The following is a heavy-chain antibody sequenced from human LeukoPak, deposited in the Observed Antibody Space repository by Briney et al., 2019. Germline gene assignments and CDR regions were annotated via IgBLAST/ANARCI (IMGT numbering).Heavy chain of an antibody. V-gene: IGHV4-59*12. D-gene: IGHD3-10*01. CDR1: GGSIRSYY. J-gene: IGHJ4*02. CDR2: IYYIGST. CDR3: ARWPITMVRGVIIHYFDY. Sequence: SETLSLTCSVSGGSIRSYYWSWIRQPPGKGLEWIGYIYYIGSTNYNPSLRSRVTISVDTPKNQFSLNLSSVTAADTAVYYCARWPITMVRGVIIHYFDYWGQGTLVTVSS.